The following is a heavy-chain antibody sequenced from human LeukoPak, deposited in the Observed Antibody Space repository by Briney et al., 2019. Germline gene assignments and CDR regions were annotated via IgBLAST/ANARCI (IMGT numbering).Heavy chain of an antibody. CDR2: IYYSGST. V-gene: IGHV4-39*07. CDR3: ARDSTTIIF. CDR1: GGSISSSSYY. J-gene: IGHJ4*02. Sequence: PSETLSLTCTVSGGSISSSSYYWGWIRQPPEKGLEWIGSIYYSGSTYYNPSLKSRVTISVDTSKNQFSLKLSSVTAADTAVYYCARDSTTIIFWGQGTLVTVSP. D-gene: IGHD2/OR15-2a*01.